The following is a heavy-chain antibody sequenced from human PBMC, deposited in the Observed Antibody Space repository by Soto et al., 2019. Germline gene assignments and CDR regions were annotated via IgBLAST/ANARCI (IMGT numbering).Heavy chain of an antibody. V-gene: IGHV3-23*01. Sequence: GGSLRLSCTASGFTFSSYAMSWVRQAPGKGLEWVSAISGSGGSTYYADSVKGRFTISRDNSKNTLYLQMNSLRAEDTAVYYCAKDRSMTTVTTADYWGQGTLVTVSS. D-gene: IGHD4-4*01. CDR3: AKDRSMTTVTTADY. J-gene: IGHJ4*02. CDR1: GFTFSSYA. CDR2: ISGSGGST.